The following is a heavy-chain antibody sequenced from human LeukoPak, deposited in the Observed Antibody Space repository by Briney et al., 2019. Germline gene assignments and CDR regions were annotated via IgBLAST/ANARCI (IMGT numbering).Heavy chain of an antibody. J-gene: IGHJ4*02. V-gene: IGHV1-2*02. CDR2: INPNSGGT. CDR1: GYTFTGYY. CDR3: ARVGSSGWDSIDY. D-gene: IGHD6-19*01. Sequence: AASLKVSCKASGYTFTGYYMHWVRQAPGQGLEWMGWINPNSGGTNYAQKFQGRVTMTRDTSISTAYMELSRLRSDDTAVYYCARVGSSGWDSIDYWGQGTLVTVSS.